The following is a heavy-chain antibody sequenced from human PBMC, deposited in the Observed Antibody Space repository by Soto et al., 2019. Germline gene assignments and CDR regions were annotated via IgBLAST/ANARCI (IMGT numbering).Heavy chain of an antibody. V-gene: IGHV4-39*02. Sequence: SQTQSLTCSVFGGYISSTNYYWRWERKPPGKGLEWIGTIYYNGATRYNPSLQSRVAISIDTSKNQFSLKLSSVTAADTAVYYCQIDVRQLNILANDCWGQGTLVTAPQ. J-gene: IGHJ4*02. D-gene: IGHD1-1*01. CDR1: GGYISSTNYY. CDR2: IYYNGAT. CDR3: QIDVRQLNILANDC.